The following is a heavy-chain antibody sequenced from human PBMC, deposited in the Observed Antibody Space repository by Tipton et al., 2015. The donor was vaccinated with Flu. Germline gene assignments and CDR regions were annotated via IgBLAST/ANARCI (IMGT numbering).Heavy chain of an antibody. CDR3: SRDRRGGAATSGWPRFDF. D-gene: IGHD6-19*01. Sequence: LSLTCTISGGSINGYYWSWIRQPPGKGLEWIGSIYYSGITTYNPSLKSRVTISVDTSKNQFTLMLTSMTAADTAIYYCSRDRRGGAATSGWPRFDFWGLGTLVT. CDR2: IYYSGIT. V-gene: IGHV4-59*01. CDR1: GGSINGYY. J-gene: IGHJ4*02.